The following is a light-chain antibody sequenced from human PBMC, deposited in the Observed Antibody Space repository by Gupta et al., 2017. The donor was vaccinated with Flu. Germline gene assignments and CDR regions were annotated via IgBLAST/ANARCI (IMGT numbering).Light chain of an antibody. CDR2: EVN. Sequence: QSALTQPPSAFGSPGQSVPISCTGISSDIGDYKYVSWYQHHPDKAPKLIIYEVNKRPSGVPDRFSGSKSDNTASLTVSGLQADDEGDYYCSSYAGKNTLVFGGGTKLTVL. V-gene: IGLV2-8*01. CDR1: SSDIGDYKY. J-gene: IGLJ3*02. CDR3: SSYAGKNTLV.